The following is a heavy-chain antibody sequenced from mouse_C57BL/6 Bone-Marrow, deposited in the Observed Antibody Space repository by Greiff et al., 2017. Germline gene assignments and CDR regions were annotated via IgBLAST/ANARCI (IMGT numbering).Heavy chain of an antibody. CDR2: ILPGSGST. CDR1: GYTFTGYW. V-gene: IGHV1-9*01. D-gene: IGHD2-1*01. J-gene: IGHJ4*01. CDR3: ARRVIYYGNNYYAMDD. Sequence: QVQLQQSGAELMKPGASVKLSCKATGYTFTGYWIEWVKQRPGHGLEWIGEILPGSGSTNYNEKFKGKGTFIADPSSTTAYMQLSSLTTEDSAIYYCARRVIYYGNNYYAMDDGGQGTSVTVSS.